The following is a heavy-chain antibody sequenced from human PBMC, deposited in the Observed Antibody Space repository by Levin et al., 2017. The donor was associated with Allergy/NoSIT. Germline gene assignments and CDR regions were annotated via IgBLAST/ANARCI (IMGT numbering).Heavy chain of an antibody. D-gene: IGHD3-16*01. CDR2: ITSDGSGT. Sequence: SGGSLRLSCAASGFIFSSYWMHWVRQVPGKGLVWVSHITSDGSGTSYVDSVRGRFIISRDNAKNTLYLQMNSLRDEDTAVYYCVRGAGGLDHWGQGTLVIVSS. J-gene: IGHJ4*02. CDR3: VRGAGGLDH. V-gene: IGHV3-74*01. CDR1: GFIFSSYW.